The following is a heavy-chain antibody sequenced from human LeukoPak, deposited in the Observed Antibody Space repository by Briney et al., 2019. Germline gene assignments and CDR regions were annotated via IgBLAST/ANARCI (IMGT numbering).Heavy chain of an antibody. CDR1: GYTFTSYA. Sequence: AASVKVSCTASGYTFTSYAMHWVRQAPGQRLEWMGWINAGNGNTKYSQKFQGRVTITRDTSASTAYMELSSLRSEDTAVYYCARGSFERFYYYYGMDVWGQGTTVTVSS. J-gene: IGHJ6*02. D-gene: IGHD6-25*01. CDR2: INAGNGNT. V-gene: IGHV1-3*01. CDR3: ARGSFERFYYYYGMDV.